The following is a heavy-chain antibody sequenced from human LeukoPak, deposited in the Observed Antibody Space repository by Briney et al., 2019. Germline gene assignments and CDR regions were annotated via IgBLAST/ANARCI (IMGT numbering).Heavy chain of an antibody. Sequence: SETLSLTCTVSGGSISSYYWSWIRQPAGKGLEWIGRIYSSGTTNCNPSLESRVTMSVDTSKNQFSLNLYSLTAADTAVYYCARGSSGWYSIDYWGQGILVTVSS. CDR1: GGSISSYY. J-gene: IGHJ4*02. V-gene: IGHV4-4*07. CDR3: ARGSSGWYSIDY. CDR2: IYSSGTT. D-gene: IGHD6-19*01.